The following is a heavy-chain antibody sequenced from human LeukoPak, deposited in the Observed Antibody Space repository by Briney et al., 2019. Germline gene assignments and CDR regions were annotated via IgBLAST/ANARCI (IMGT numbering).Heavy chain of an antibody. J-gene: IGHJ4*02. Sequence: PSETLSLTCAVYGETFSGYYWSWIRQPPGKGLEWIGEIDQSGSPNYNPSLKSRVTMTVDTSKNQFSLKLSSVTAADTAVYYCARDYSGIAVAGPFFDYWGQGTLVTVSS. CDR1: GETFSGYY. V-gene: IGHV4-34*01. CDR2: IDQSGSP. D-gene: IGHD6-19*01. CDR3: ARDYSGIAVAGPFFDY.